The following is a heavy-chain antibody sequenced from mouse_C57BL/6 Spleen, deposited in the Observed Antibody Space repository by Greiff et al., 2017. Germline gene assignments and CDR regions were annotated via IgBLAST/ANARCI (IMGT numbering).Heavy chain of an antibody. V-gene: IGHV1-15*01. CDR1: GYTFTDYE. Sequence: QVQLKESGAELVRPGASVTLSCKASGYTFTDYEMHWVKQTPVHGLEWIGAIDPETGGTAYNQKFKGKAILTADKPSSTAYMELRSLTSEDSAVYYCTRSVLLGRSFAYWGQGTLVTVSA. CDR2: IDPETGGT. CDR3: TRSVLLGRSFAY. D-gene: IGHD4-1*01. J-gene: IGHJ3*01.